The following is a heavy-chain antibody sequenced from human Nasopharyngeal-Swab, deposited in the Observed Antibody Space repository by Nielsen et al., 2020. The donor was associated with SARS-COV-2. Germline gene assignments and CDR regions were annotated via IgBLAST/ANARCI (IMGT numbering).Heavy chain of an antibody. J-gene: IGHJ4*02. V-gene: IGHV3-9*01. CDR1: GFTFDDYA. D-gene: IGHD5-18*01. Sequence: GGSLRLSCAASGFTFDDYAMHWVRQAPGKGLEWVSGISWNSGSIGYADSVKGRFTISRDNAKNSLYLQMNSLRAEDTALYYCAKDPTAMVTPQYYFDYWGQGTLVTVSS. CDR2: ISWNSGSI. CDR3: AKDPTAMVTPQYYFDY.